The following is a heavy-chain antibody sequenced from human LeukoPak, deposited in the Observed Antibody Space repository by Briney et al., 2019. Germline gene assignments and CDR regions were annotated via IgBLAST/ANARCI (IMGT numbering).Heavy chain of an antibody. CDR3: ARDLSKTTFSSSWYKSAFDI. D-gene: IGHD6-13*01. Sequence: PSETLSLTCTVSGYSISSGYYWGWIRQPPGKGLEWIGSIYHSGSTYYNPSLKSRVTISVDTSKNQFSLKLSSVTAADTAVYYCARDLSKTTFSSSWYKSAFDIWGQGTMVTVSS. CDR2: IYHSGST. V-gene: IGHV4-38-2*02. CDR1: GYSISSGYY. J-gene: IGHJ3*02.